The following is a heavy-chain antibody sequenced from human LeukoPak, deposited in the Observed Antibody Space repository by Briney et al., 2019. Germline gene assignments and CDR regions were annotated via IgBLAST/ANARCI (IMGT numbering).Heavy chain of an antibody. CDR2: IKTDGSER. CDR1: GFTFSNYW. V-gene: IGHV3-7*01. CDR3: AGARTSWDNFFEY. Sequence: GGSLRLSCAASGFTFSNYWMTWVRQAPGKGLEWVANIKTDGSERNSANSVKGRFTISRDNARKSLFLQMNSLRADDTAVYYCAGARTSWDNFFEYWGQGAPVTVSS. D-gene: IGHD1-26*01. J-gene: IGHJ4*02.